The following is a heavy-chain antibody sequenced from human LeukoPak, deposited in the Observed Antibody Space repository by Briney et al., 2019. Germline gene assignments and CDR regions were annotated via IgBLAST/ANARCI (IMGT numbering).Heavy chain of an antibody. J-gene: IGHJ4*02. V-gene: IGHV1-69*05. CDR2: IIPIFGTA. Sequence: GASVKVSCKASGYTFTSYGISWVRQAPGQGLEWMGRIIPIFGTANYAQKFQGRVTITTDESTSTAYMELSSLRSEDTAVYYCARDGGAGYSSGLEYYWGQGTLVTVSS. CDR1: GYTFTSYG. D-gene: IGHD6-19*01. CDR3: ARDGGAGYSSGLEYY.